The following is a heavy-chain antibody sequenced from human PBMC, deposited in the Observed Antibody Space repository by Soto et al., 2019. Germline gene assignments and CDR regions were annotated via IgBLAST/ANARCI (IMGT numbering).Heavy chain of an antibody. J-gene: IGHJ5*02. V-gene: IGHV1-18*01. CDR1: GYTCTSYG. CDR2: ISAYNGNT. D-gene: IGHD6-19*01. Sequence: QVQLVQSGAQVQKPGASVKVSCKASGYTCTSYGISWVRHAPGQWLEWMGWISAYNGNTNYAQKLQGRVTMTTDTSTSTAYMELRSLRSDETAVYYCARSDSSGWSGLGWFDTWGQGTLVNVSS. CDR3: ARSDSSGWSGLGWFDT.